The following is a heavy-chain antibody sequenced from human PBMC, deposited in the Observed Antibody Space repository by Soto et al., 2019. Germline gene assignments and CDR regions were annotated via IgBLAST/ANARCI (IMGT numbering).Heavy chain of an antibody. CDR2: ISSSSSYI. CDR1: GFTFSSYS. CDR3: ARDQLSSSWDYYDYYGMDV. J-gene: IGHJ6*02. Sequence: EVQLVESGGGLVKPGGSLRLSCAASGFTFSSYSMNWVRQAPGKGLEWVSSISSSSSYIYYADSVKGRFTISRDNAKNSLYLQMNSLRAEDTAVYYCARDQLSSSWDYYDYYGMDVWGQGTTVTVSS. D-gene: IGHD6-13*01. V-gene: IGHV3-21*01.